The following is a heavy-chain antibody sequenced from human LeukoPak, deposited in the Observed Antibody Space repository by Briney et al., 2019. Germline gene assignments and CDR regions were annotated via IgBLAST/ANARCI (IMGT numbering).Heavy chain of an antibody. CDR3: AREAGGDDAFDI. J-gene: IGHJ3*02. V-gene: IGHV4-61*02. CDR2: IYTSGST. D-gene: IGHD2-21*02. CDR1: GGSISSGSND. Sequence: SETLSLTCTVSGGSISSGSNDGGWVRQPGGKGMEWIGRIYTSGSTKNNPSRKSRLTISVDTGKNAFSLKLSSVTAADTAVYYCAREAGGDDAFDIWGQGTMVTVSS.